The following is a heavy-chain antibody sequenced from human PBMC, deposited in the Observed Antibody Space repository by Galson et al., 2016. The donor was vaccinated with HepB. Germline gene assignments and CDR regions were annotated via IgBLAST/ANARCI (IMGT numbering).Heavy chain of an antibody. V-gene: IGHV1-69*13. CDR3: ARDDDFWRFDP. D-gene: IGHD3-3*01. Sequence: SVKVSCKASGGTFSSYGISWVQQAPGQGLEWMGGIIPIFGTANYAQKFQGRVTITADESTSTAYMELSSLGSEDTAVYYCARDDDFWRFDPWGQGTLVTVSS. J-gene: IGHJ5*02. CDR2: IIPIFGTA. CDR1: GGTFSSYG.